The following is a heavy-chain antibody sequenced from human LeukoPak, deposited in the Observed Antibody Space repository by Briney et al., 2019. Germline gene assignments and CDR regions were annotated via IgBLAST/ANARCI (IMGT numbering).Heavy chain of an antibody. CDR3: ARGQVAVAVYYYYMDV. CDR1: GFTFSSHG. D-gene: IGHD6-19*01. Sequence: QAGGSLRLSCAASGFTFSSHGMNWVRQAPGKGLEWVSGIIPSGHTTYYADSVRGRFTISRDNSRNTVYLQMNSLRAEDTAVYYCARGQVAVAVYYYYMDVWGKGTTVTVSS. CDR2: IIPSGHTT. J-gene: IGHJ6*03. V-gene: IGHV3-23*01.